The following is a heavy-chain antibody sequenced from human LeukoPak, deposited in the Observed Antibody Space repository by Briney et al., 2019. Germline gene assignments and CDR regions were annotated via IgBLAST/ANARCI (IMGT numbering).Heavy chain of an antibody. Sequence: ASVKVSCKASGYTFTSYYIHWVRQAPGQGLEWMGMINPSGGGTGYAQKFQGRVTMTRDTSISTAYMELSRLRADDTAVYYCARGLPTASYYYMAVWGKGTTVTVSS. J-gene: IGHJ6*03. V-gene: IGHV1-46*01. CDR2: INPSGGGT. CDR3: ARGLPTASYYYMAV. D-gene: IGHD2-2*01. CDR1: GYTFTSYY.